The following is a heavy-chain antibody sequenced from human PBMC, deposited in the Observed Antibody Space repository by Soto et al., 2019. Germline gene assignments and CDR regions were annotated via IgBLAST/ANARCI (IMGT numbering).Heavy chain of an antibody. CDR3: TTELDSSSWWASGAFDI. V-gene: IGHV3-7*05. J-gene: IGHJ3*02. Sequence: QPAGSTKLGSAASGDTFSNSWMAGVLQDLGKGLEWVANIKQDGSENFYVDSVKGRFTISRDNAKNSLYLQMNSLKTEDTAVYYCTTELDSSSWWASGAFDIWGQGTMVTVSS. CDR2: IKQDGSEN. D-gene: IGHD6-13*01. CDR1: GDTFSNSW.